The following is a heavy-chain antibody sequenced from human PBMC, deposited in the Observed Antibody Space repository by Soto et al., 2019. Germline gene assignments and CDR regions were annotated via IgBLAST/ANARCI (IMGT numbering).Heavy chain of an antibody. CDR2: IYSGGYT. Sequence: EVQLVESGGGLIQPGGSLRLSCAVSGFTVSNNYMSWVRQAPGKGLEGVSVIYSGGYTAYGDSVKGRFTISRDNSKNKHFFQKNTPGPGGRGVFYGGTHPGGGGYWGQGTLVTVSS. V-gene: IGHV3-53*01. J-gene: IGHJ4*02. D-gene: IGHD3-10*01. CDR1: GFTVSNNY. CDR3: GTHPGGGGY.